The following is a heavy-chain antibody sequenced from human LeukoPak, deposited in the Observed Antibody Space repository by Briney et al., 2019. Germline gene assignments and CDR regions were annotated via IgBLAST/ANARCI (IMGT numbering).Heavy chain of an antibody. Sequence: GGSLRLSCAASGFTFRSYGMHWVRQAPGKGLEWVAVIWYDGSNEYYADSVKGRFTISRDNSKNTLYLQMNSLRGEDTAVYYCAKGWSSGWPYYFDYWGQGTLVTVSS. J-gene: IGHJ4*02. CDR2: IWYDGSNE. CDR3: AKGWSSGWPYYFDY. CDR1: GFTFRSYG. V-gene: IGHV3-33*06. D-gene: IGHD6-19*01.